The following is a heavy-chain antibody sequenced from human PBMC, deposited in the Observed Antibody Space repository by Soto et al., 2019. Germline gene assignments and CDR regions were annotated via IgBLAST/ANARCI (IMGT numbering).Heavy chain of an antibody. J-gene: IGHJ4*02. Sequence: SETLSLTCSVSGDSMRGYHFYWGWIRQAPGKGLEWIGSAYFSGGNTYYSPSLKSRVSISVDTSKNEFSLRLTSLTAADTAVYFCAYGSSSARIDYWGQGTLATVSS. CDR3: AYGSSSARIDY. V-gene: IGHV4-39*01. D-gene: IGHD6-25*01. CDR1: GDSMRGYHFY. CDR2: AYFSGGNT.